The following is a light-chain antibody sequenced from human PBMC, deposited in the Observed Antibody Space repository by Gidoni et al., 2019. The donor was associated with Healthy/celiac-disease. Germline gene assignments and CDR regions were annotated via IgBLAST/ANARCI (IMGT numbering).Light chain of an antibody. CDR1: QSVSSN. CDR3: QQYNNWAPWT. J-gene: IGKJ1*01. CDR2: GAS. V-gene: IGKV3-15*01. Sequence: EIVMTQSPATLSVSPGERATLSCRASQSVSSNLAWYQQKPGQAPRHLIYGASTRATGIPARFSGSGSGTEFTLTISSLQSEDFAVYDCQQYNNWAPWTFGQGTKVEIK.